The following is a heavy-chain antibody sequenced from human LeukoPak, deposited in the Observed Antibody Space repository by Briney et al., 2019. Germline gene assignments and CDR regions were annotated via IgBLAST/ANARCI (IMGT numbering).Heavy chain of an antibody. CDR1: GGSISSSSYY. V-gene: IGHV4-61*01. CDR3: ASGPYSSSWTY. CDR2: IYYSGST. D-gene: IGHD6-13*01. Sequence: SETLSLTCTVSGGSISSSSYYWSWIRQPPGKGLEWIGYIYYSGSTNYNPSLKSRVTISVDTSKNQFSLKLSSVTAADTAVYYCASGPYSSSWTYWGQGTLVTVSS. J-gene: IGHJ4*02.